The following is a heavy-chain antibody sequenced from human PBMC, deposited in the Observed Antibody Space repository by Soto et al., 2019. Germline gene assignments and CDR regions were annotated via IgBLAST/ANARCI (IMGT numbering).Heavy chain of an antibody. CDR1: GFTFSSYG. CDR2: ISYDGSNK. CDR3: ANLLSEVRGVILDY. V-gene: IGHV3-30*18. D-gene: IGHD3-10*01. Sequence: QVQLVESGGGVVQPGRSLRLSCAASGFTFSSYGMHWVRQAPGKGLEWVAVISYDGSNKYYADSVKGRFTISRDNSKNTLYLQMNSLRAEDTAVYYCANLLSEVRGVILDYWGQGTLVTVSS. J-gene: IGHJ4*02.